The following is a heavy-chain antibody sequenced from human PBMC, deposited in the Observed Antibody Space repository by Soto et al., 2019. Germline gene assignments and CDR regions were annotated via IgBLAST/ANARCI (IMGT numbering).Heavy chain of an antibody. CDR2: IWSDGSNK. D-gene: IGHD1-26*01. V-gene: IGHV3-33*01. Sequence: QVQLVEFGGGVVQPGRSLRLSCAASGFTFSSYGMHWVRQAPGKGLEWVAVIWSDGSNKYSADSVKGRFTVSRDNSKNTLYLQMNSLRDEETGVYYCGRRGSGTHSIDYWGQGNLVTVSS. CDR3: GRRGSGTHSIDY. J-gene: IGHJ4*02. CDR1: GFTFSSYG.